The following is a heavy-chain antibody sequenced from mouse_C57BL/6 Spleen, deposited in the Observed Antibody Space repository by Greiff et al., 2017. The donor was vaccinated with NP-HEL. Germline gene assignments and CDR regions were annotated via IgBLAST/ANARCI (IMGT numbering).Heavy chain of an antibody. CDR1: GYTFTDYE. CDR2: IDPETGGT. Sequence: QVQLKESGAELVRPGASVTLSCKASGYTFTDYEMHWVKQTPVHGLEWIGAIDPETGGTAYNQKFKGKAILTADKSSSTAYMELRSLTSEDSAVYYCTAYYRGYWGQGTTLTVSS. J-gene: IGHJ2*01. D-gene: IGHD2-14*01. CDR3: TAYYRGY. V-gene: IGHV1-15*01.